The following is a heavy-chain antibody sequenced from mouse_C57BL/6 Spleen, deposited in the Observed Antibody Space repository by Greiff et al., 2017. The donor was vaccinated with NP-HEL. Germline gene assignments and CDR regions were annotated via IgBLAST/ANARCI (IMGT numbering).Heavy chain of an antibody. CDR3: ARAGSSGYGAFDY. V-gene: IGHV1-64*01. Sequence: QVQLQQPGAELVKPGASVQLSCKASGYTFTSYWMHWVKQRPGQGLEWIGMIHPNSGSTNYNEKFKSKATLTVDKSSSTAYMQLSSLTSEDSAVYYCARAGSSGYGAFDYWGQGTTLTVSS. CDR2: IHPNSGST. CDR1: GYTFTSYW. J-gene: IGHJ2*01. D-gene: IGHD3-2*02.